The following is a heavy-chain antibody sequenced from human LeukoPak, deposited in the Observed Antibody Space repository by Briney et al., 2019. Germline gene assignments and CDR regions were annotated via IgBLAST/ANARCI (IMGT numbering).Heavy chain of an antibody. V-gene: IGHV3-33*01. J-gene: IGHJ4*02. D-gene: IGHD2-2*01. Sequence: PGRSLRLSCAASGFTFSSYGMHWVRQAPGKGLEWVAVIWYDGSNKYYADSVKGRFTISRDNSKNTLYLQMDSLRAEDTAVYYCASLSSTSSNYFDYWGQGTLVTVSS. CDR1: GFTFSSYG. CDR3: ASLSSTSSNYFDY. CDR2: IWYDGSNK.